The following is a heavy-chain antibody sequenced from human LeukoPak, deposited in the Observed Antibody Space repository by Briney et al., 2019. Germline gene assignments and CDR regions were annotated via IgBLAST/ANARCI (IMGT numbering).Heavy chain of an antibody. CDR1: GFTFSSHA. J-gene: IGHJ6*03. V-gene: IGHV3-30*14. CDR2: ISYDGSNK. D-gene: IGHD2-2*01. Sequence: GGSLRLSCAASGFTFSSHAMHWVRQAPGKGLEWVAVISYDGSNKYYADSVKARFTISRDNSKNTMYLQMNSLNAEDTAVYYCAKDEVVPGYYYTDVWGRGTTVTISS. CDR3: AKDEVVPGYYYTDV.